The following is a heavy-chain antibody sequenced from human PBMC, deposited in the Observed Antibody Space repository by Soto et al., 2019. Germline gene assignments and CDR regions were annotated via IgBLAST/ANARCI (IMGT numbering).Heavy chain of an antibody. V-gene: IGHV1-2*04. J-gene: IGHJ6*03. CDR2: INPNSGVI. D-gene: IGHD2-2*01. Sequence: QVQLVQSGADVKKPGASVKVSCKASGYTFTAYYIHWVRQAPGQGPEWMGWINPNSGVIRYAQSFRGWVTLTTDTASSTADMELSGQRSDDTAVYFCARGIASTRKNLYYYMDVWGKGTTVTVSS. CDR1: GYTFTAYY. CDR3: ARGIASTRKNLYYYMDV.